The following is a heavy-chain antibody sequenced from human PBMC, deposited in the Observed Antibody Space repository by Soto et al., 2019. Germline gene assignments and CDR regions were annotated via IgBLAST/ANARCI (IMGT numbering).Heavy chain of an antibody. CDR3: ARGNIVVVPAAIDWGDYYYYYGMDV. Sequence: QTLSLTCAISGDSVSSNSAAWNWIRQSPSRGLEWLGGTYYRSKWYNDYAVSVKSRITINPDTFKNQFSLQLNSVTPEDTAVYYCARGNIVVVPAAIDWGDYYYYYGMDVWGQGTTVTVSS. CDR2: TYYRSKWYN. V-gene: IGHV6-1*01. CDR1: GDSVSSNSAA. D-gene: IGHD2-2*01. J-gene: IGHJ6*02.